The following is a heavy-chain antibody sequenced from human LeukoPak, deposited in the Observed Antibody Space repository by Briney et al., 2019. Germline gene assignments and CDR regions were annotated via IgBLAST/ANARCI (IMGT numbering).Heavy chain of an antibody. V-gene: IGHV4-34*01. Sequence: SETLSLTCAVYGGSFSGYYWSWIRQPPGKGLEWIGEINHSGSTNYNPSLKSRVTISIDTSKNQFSLKLSSVTAADTAVYYCASVNSTPYPWGQGTLVTVSS. J-gene: IGHJ4*02. D-gene: IGHD2-15*01. CDR3: ASVNSTPYP. CDR1: GGSFSGYY. CDR2: INHSGST.